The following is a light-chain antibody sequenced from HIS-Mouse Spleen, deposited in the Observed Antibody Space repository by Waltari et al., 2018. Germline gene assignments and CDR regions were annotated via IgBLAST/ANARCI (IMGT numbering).Light chain of an antibody. CDR2: QDS. Sequence: SYELTQPPSVSVSPGQTASITCSGDKLGDKYACWYQQKPGQSPVLVIGQDSKRPSGIPERFSGSNSGKTATLTISGTQAMDEADYYCQAWDSSTVVFGGGTKLTVL. CDR3: QAWDSSTVV. V-gene: IGLV3-1*01. CDR1: KLGDKY. J-gene: IGLJ2*01.